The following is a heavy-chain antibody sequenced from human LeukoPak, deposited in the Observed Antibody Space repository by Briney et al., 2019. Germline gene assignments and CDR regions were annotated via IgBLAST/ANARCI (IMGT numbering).Heavy chain of an antibody. CDR1: GYTFTSYY. D-gene: IGHD5-18*01. V-gene: IGHV1-46*01. J-gene: IGHJ5*02. CDR3: ARALPHRRLMDTTMEQHWFDP. Sequence: ASVKVSCKASGYTFTSYYMHWVRQAPGQGLEWMGIINPSGGNTNYAQKFQGRVTMTRDMSTSTVYMELSSLRSEDTAMYYCARALPHRRLMDTTMEQHWFDPWGQGTPVTVSS. CDR2: INPSGGNT.